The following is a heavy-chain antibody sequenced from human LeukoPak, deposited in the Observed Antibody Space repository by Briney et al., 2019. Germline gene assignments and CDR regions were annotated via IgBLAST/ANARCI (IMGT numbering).Heavy chain of an antibody. CDR1: GGSISSSSYY. J-gene: IGHJ5*02. CDR3: ARHGFYNWFDP. CDR2: IYYSGST. D-gene: IGHD2/OR15-2a*01. Sequence: SETLSLTCTVSGGSISSSSYYWGWIRQPPGKGLEWIGSIYYSGSTYYNPSLKSRVTISVDTSKNQFSLKLSSVTAADTAVYYCARHGFYNWFDPWGQGTLVTVSS. V-gene: IGHV4-39*01.